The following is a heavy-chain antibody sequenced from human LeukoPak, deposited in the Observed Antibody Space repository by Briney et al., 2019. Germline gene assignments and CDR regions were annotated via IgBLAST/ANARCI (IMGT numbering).Heavy chain of an antibody. CDR2: IYHSGST. J-gene: IGHJ4*02. V-gene: IGHV4-30-2*01. CDR1: GGSISSGGYS. D-gene: IGHD3-16*01. CDR3: ARAFTSWSFDY. Sequence: SETLSLTCAVSGGSISSGGYSWSWIRQPPGKGLEWIGYIYHSGSTYYNPSLKSRVAISVDTSKNQFSLKLTSVTAADTAVYYCARAFTSWSFDYWGQGTLVTVSS.